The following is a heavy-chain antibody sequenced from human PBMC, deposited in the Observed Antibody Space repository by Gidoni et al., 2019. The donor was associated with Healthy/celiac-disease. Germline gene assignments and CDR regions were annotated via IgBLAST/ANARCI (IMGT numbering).Heavy chain of an antibody. CDR1: GFTFSDHY. D-gene: IGHD1-26*01. V-gene: IGHV3-72*01. Sequence: EVQLVESGGGLVQPGGSLRLSCAASGFTFSDHYMDWVRQAPGKGLEWVGRTRNKANSYTTEYAASVKGRFTISRDDSKNSLYLQMNSQKTEDTAVYYCAREVGAPGMGFDPWGQGTLVTVSS. CDR3: AREVGAPGMGFDP. CDR2: TRNKANSYTT. J-gene: IGHJ5*02.